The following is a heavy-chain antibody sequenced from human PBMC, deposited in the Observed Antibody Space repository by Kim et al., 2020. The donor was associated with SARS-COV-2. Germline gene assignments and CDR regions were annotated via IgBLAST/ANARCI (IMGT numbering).Heavy chain of an antibody. D-gene: IGHD2-21*01. Sequence: GGPLRLSCTTSGFTFTGHAMSWVRQAPGKGLEWVSSIDGSDGTTYYVDSVKGRFSISRDDSKNTLYLLMSDLRADDTATYYCLKGGWGWIWDYWGQGTLVTVSS. V-gene: IGHV3-23*01. CDR3: LKGGWGWIWDY. J-gene: IGHJ4*02. CDR1: GFTFTGHA. CDR2: IDGSDGTT.